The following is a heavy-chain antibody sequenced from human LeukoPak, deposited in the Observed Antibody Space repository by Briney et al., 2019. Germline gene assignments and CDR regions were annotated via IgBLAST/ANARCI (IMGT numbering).Heavy chain of an antibody. CDR2: IYHTEST. CDR1: GYSISNGYY. Sequence: PSETLSLTCTVSGYSISNGYYWGWIRQPPGKGLEWIGIIYHTESTYYNPSLKSRVTISVDTSKNQFSLKLSSVTAADTAVYYCAREVSNYYDSSGTIADLGEGWFDPWGQGTLVTVSS. V-gene: IGHV4-38-2*02. J-gene: IGHJ5*02. D-gene: IGHD3-22*01. CDR3: AREVSNYYDSSGTIADLGEGWFDP.